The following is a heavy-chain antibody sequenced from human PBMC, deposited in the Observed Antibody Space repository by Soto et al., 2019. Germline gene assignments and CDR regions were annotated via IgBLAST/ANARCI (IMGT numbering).Heavy chain of an antibody. D-gene: IGHD3-22*01. V-gene: IGHV3-23*01. CDR2: INPNSGST. CDR3: AKNPEYYYDSTGYHFDD. J-gene: IGHJ4*02. Sequence: VPLTPGQGLEWMGWINPNSGSTYYADSVKGRFTISRDNSKNTLYLQMNSLRAEDTAVYYCAKNPEYYYDSTGYHFDDWGQGTLVTVSS.